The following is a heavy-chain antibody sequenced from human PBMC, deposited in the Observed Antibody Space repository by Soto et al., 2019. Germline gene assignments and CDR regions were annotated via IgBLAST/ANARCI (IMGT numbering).Heavy chain of an antibody. Sequence: PSETLSLTCTVSGGPISSSSYYWGWIRQPPGKGLEWIGSIYYSGSTYYNPSLKSRVTISVDTSKNQFSLKLSSVTAADTAVYYCARHDRDWLGLSHAFDIWGQGTMVTVSS. CDR3: ARHDRDWLGLSHAFDI. CDR1: GGPISSSSYY. D-gene: IGHD3-22*01. V-gene: IGHV4-39*01. J-gene: IGHJ3*02. CDR2: IYYSGST.